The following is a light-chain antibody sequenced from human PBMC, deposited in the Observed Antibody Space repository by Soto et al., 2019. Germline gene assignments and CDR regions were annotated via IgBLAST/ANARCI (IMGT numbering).Light chain of an antibody. Sequence: EIVLTQSPGTLSLSPGERATLSCRASQSVSSSYFAWYQQKPGQAPRLLIYGASSRATGIPDRFSGSGSGTDFTLTISRLEPEDFAVYYCQQYGSSPPMTFGQGTKVEIK. CDR1: QSVSSSY. CDR2: GAS. CDR3: QQYGSSPPMT. V-gene: IGKV3-20*01. J-gene: IGKJ1*01.